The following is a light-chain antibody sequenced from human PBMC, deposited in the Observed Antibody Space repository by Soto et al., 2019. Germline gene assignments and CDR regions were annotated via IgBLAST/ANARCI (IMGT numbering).Light chain of an antibody. V-gene: IGKV1-5*03. J-gene: IGKJ1*01. Sequence: IQMTQSPSPLSASVGDRVTITCRASESIGSWLAWYQQKPGKAPTLLIYKASSLQSGAPSRCSGGGSGTEFTLTSNSLQPDDFATYYCQQYYTYRTFGQGTKVEIK. CDR3: QQYYTYRT. CDR2: KAS. CDR1: ESIGSW.